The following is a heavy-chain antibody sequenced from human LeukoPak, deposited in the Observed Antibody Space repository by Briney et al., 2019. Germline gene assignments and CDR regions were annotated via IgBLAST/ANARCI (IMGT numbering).Heavy chain of an antibody. CDR3: ASLTTADAFDI. J-gene: IGHJ3*02. D-gene: IGHD3-22*01. CDR2: IYDSGST. V-gene: IGHV4-59*01. CDR1: GGSISSYY. Sequence: PSETLSLTCTVSGGSISSYYWSWIRQPPGKGLEWIGYIYDSGSTNYNPSLKSRVTISVDTSKNQFSLKLSSVTAADTAVFYCASLTTADAFDIWGQGTMVAVSS.